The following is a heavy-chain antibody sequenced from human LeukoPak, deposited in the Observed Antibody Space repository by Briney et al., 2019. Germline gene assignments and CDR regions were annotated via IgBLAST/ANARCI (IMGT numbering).Heavy chain of an antibody. V-gene: IGHV4-39*01. CDR2: INHSGST. CDR1: GGSISSSSYY. J-gene: IGHJ4*02. Sequence: SETLSLTCTVSGGSISSSSYYWSWIRQTPGKGLEWIGEINHSGSTNYNPSLKSRVTISVDTSKKQFSLQLTSVTAADTTIYYCARVTVGALDYWGQGTLVTVSS. D-gene: IGHD1-26*01. CDR3: ARVTVGALDY.